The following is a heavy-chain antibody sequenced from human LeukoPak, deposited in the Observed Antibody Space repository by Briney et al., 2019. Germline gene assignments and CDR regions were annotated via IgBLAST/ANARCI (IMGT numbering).Heavy chain of an antibody. Sequence: GGSLRLSCAASGSSVTTSYLSWVRQAPGKGLEWVSLIYSGGSTYYADSVKGRFSISRDKSKNTLYLQINSLRADDTAVYYCARASTDNWYNYFDLWGQGTLVTVSS. J-gene: IGHJ4*02. V-gene: IGHV3-66*01. CDR1: GSSVTTSY. CDR2: IYSGGST. CDR3: ARASTDNWYNYFDL. D-gene: IGHD1/OR15-1a*01.